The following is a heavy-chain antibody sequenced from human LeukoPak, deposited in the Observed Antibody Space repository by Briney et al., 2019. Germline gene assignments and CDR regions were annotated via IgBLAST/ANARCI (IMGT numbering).Heavy chain of an antibody. Sequence: SETLSLTCAVYGGSFSGYYWSWIRQPPGTGLEWIGEINHSGSTNYNPSLKSRVTISVDTSKNQFSLKLSSVTAADTAVYYCASPKLGYCSGGSCYDRFWFDPWGQGTLVTVSS. V-gene: IGHV4-34*01. CDR1: GGSFSGYY. CDR2: INHSGST. J-gene: IGHJ5*02. CDR3: ASPKLGYCSGGSCYDRFWFDP. D-gene: IGHD2-15*01.